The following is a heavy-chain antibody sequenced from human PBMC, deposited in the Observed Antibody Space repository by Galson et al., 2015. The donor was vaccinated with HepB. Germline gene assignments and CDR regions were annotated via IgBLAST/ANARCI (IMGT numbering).Heavy chain of an antibody. Sequence: SVKVSCKASGYTFTGFYMHWVRQAPGQGLEWMGWINPNSGGTTYAQKFQGRVTMTRDTSISTAYMEVSRLRSDDTAIYYCARELGYCSSTSCSPVFFDYWGQGALVTVSS. J-gene: IGHJ4*02. CDR2: INPNSGGT. CDR3: ARELGYCSSTSCSPVFFDY. V-gene: IGHV1-2*02. D-gene: IGHD2-2*01. CDR1: GYTFTGFY.